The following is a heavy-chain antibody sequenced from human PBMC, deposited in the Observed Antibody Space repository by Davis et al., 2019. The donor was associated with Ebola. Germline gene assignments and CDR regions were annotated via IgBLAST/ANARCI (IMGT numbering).Heavy chain of an antibody. Sequence: GESLKISCEASGFTSRNYAMNWVRQGPGQGLEWVSGISGAGYNTYHADSVKGRFTISRDNSKNTLYLQMNSLSADDTAVYYCATCGFCVSSSGIDYRGQGTLVTVSS. J-gene: IGHJ4*02. V-gene: IGHV3-23*01. CDR1: GFTSRNYA. CDR3: ATCGFCVSSSGIDY. D-gene: IGHD6-19*01. CDR2: ISGAGYNT.